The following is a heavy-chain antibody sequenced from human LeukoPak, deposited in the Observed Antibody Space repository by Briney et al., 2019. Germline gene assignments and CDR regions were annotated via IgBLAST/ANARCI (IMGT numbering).Heavy chain of an antibody. Sequence: GASLRLSRAASGFIFRSYAMSWVRQAPGKGLEWVSAITGSGDTTYYADSVKGRFTISRDNSKNTLYVEMNTLRAEDTAVYYCAKWGDYDILTGYYVSDFWGQGTLVTVSS. J-gene: IGHJ4*02. CDR1: GFIFRSYA. CDR2: ITGSGDTT. V-gene: IGHV3-23*01. D-gene: IGHD3-9*01. CDR3: AKWGDYDILTGYYVSDF.